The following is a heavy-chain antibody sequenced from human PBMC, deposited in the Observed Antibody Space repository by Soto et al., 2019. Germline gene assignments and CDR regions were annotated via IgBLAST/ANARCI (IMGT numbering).Heavy chain of an antibody. J-gene: IGHJ5*02. D-gene: IGHD6-19*01. CDR3: ARDVSGWTISTSFDP. CDR1: GYTFTSYG. Sequence: QVQLVQSGAEVKKPGASVKVSCKASGYTFTSYGISWVRQAPGQGLEWMGWISAYNGNTNYAQKLQGRVTMTTDTSTSTGYMERRSLRSDDTAVYYCARDVSGWTISTSFDPWGQGTLVTVCS. CDR2: ISAYNGNT. V-gene: IGHV1-18*01.